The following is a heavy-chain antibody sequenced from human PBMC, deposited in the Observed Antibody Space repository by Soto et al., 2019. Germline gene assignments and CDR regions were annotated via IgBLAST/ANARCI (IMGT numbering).Heavy chain of an antibody. CDR1: GDSVSSNSAA. V-gene: IGHV6-1*01. CDR2: TYYRSKWYN. CDR3: ARDRDYDSSGPQYYFDY. J-gene: IGHJ4*02. Sequence: SQTLSLTCAISGDSVSSNSAAWNWIRQSPSRGLEWLGRTYYRSKWYNDYAVSVKSRITINPDTSKNQFSLQLNSVTPEDTAVYYCARDRDYDSSGPQYYFDYWGQGTLVTVSS. D-gene: IGHD3-22*01.